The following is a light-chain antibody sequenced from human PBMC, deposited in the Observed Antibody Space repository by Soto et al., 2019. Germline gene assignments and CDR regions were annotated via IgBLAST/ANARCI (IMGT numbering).Light chain of an antibody. Sequence: QSALTQPASVSGSPGQSITISCNGTSSDVGGYNYVSWYQLHPGKAPKLMVYEVSNRPSGVSNRFSGSKSGNTASLTISGLQAEDEADYYCSSYTSSTAYVFGTGTKLTVL. CDR3: SSYTSSTAYV. V-gene: IGLV2-14*01. CDR2: EVS. J-gene: IGLJ1*01. CDR1: SSDVGGYNY.